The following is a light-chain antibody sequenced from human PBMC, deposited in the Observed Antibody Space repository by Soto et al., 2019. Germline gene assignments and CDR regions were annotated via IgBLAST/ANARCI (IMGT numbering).Light chain of an antibody. CDR1: QSVGRK. V-gene: IGKV3-15*01. Sequence: EIEMTQSPATLSVSPGERATLSCRSSQSVGRKLAWYQQKPGQAPRLLIYDASNRAMGVPARFSGSGSGTEFTLPIISLQSDDVAVYQCQLYDIWPPRPFGQGTKVEI. CDR2: DAS. CDR3: QLYDIWPPRP. J-gene: IGKJ1*01.